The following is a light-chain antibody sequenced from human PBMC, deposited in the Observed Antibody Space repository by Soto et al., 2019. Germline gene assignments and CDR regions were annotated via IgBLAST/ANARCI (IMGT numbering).Light chain of an antibody. CDR3: QQYNSYSWT. J-gene: IGKJ1*01. Sequence: DIQMTQSPSTLSASVGDRVTITCRASQSINSWLAWYQQKPGKAPKILIYKASSLESGVPSRFSGSGSGTEFALTISSLQPDDFATYYCQQYNSYSWTVGQGTKVEIK. V-gene: IGKV1-5*03. CDR2: KAS. CDR1: QSINSW.